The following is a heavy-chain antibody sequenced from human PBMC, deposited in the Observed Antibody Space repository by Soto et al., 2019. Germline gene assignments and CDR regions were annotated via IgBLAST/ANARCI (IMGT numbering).Heavy chain of an antibody. CDR1: GFTFSNAW. V-gene: IGHV3-15*07. CDR2: IKSKTDGGTT. J-gene: IGHJ6*02. Sequence: GGSLRLSCAASGFTFSNAWMNWVRQAPGKGLEWVGRIKSKTDGGTTDYTAPVKGRFTISRDDSKNTLYLQMNSLKTEDTAVYYCTTGVVPAAMLFYYYYGMDVWGQGTTVTVSS. CDR3: TTGVVPAAMLFYYYYGMDV. D-gene: IGHD2-2*01.